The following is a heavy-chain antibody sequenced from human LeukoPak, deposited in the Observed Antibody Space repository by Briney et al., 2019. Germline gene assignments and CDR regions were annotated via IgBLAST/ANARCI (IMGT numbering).Heavy chain of an antibody. CDR3: AREAAATNWFDP. V-gene: IGHV4-38-2*02. CDR2: IYHSGST. D-gene: IGHD6-13*01. CDR1: GYSISSGYY. Sequence: PSETLSLTCTVSGYSISSGYYWGWIRQPPGKGLEWIGRIYHSGSTYYNPSLKSRVTISVDTSKNQFSLKLSSVTAADTAVYYCAREAAATNWFDPWGQGTLVTVSS. J-gene: IGHJ5*02.